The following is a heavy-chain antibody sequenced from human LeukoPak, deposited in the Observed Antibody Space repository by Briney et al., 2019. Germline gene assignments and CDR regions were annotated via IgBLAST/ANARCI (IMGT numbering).Heavy chain of an antibody. CDR2: ISTYNADT. J-gene: IGHJ6*03. Sequence: DSVKVSCKASGYIFTRYGISWVRQAPGQGLEWLGWISTYNADTKYAQKIQGRVTMTTDTSTRTAYMELRSLGSDDTAVYYCARGGDYDFWSGYTDMDVWGKGTTVTVSS. V-gene: IGHV1-18*01. CDR3: ARGGDYDFWSGYTDMDV. CDR1: GYIFTRYG. D-gene: IGHD3-3*01.